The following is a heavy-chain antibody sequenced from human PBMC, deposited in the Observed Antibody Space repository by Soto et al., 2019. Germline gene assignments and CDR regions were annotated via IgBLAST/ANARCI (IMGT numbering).Heavy chain of an antibody. Sequence: EVQLVESGGGLVQPGGSLRLSCAASGFTFSSYSMNWVRQAPGKGLEWVSYISSSSSTIYYADSVKGRFTISRDNAKNSLYLQMNSMRDEETAVFHCEKEIIGGPRGAFDIWGQGTMVTVSS. J-gene: IGHJ3*02. V-gene: IGHV3-48*02. CDR2: ISSSSSTI. CDR1: GFTFSSYS. D-gene: IGHD2-15*01. CDR3: EKEIIGGPRGAFDI.